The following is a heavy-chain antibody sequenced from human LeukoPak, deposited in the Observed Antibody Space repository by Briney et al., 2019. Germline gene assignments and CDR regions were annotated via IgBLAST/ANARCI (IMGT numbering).Heavy chain of an antibody. Sequence: GGSLRLSCAASGFTFDDYAMHWVRQVPGKGLEWVSGIGWNSGVIGYADSAKGRFTISRDNAKNSLYLQMNSLRPEDTALFYCVKGTTFDAFDMWGQGTMVTVSS. V-gene: IGHV3-9*01. J-gene: IGHJ3*02. D-gene: IGHD4-11*01. CDR1: GFTFDDYA. CDR3: VKGTTFDAFDM. CDR2: IGWNSGVI.